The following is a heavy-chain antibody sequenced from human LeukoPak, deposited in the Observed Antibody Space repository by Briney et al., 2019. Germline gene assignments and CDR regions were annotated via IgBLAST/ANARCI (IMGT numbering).Heavy chain of an antibody. D-gene: IGHD6-19*01. V-gene: IGHV3-21*01. CDR3: ARRIAVAGSHFDY. J-gene: IGHJ4*02. Sequence: GGSLRLSCAASGFTFSSYEMNWVRQAPGKGLEWVSSISSSSSYIYYADSVKGRFTISRDNAKNSLYLQMNSLRAEDTAVYYCARRIAVAGSHFDYWGQGTLVTVSS. CDR1: GFTFSSYE. CDR2: ISSSSSYI.